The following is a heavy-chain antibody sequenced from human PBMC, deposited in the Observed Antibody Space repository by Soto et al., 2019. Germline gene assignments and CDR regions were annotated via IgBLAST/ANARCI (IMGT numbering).Heavy chain of an antibody. J-gene: IGHJ4*02. CDR1: GFSLTTGGVG. CDR3: AHGLGIRNDY. V-gene: IGHV2-5*02. CDR2: IYWDDDK. Sequence: QITLKESGPTLVKSTQNLTLTCTFSGFSLTTGGVGVAWIRQPPRKALEWLAVIYWDDDKRYSPSLKSRLTITKDTSQNQVVLTMTNMDPLDTATYYCAHGLGIRNDYWGQGALVIVSS. D-gene: IGHD1-26*01.